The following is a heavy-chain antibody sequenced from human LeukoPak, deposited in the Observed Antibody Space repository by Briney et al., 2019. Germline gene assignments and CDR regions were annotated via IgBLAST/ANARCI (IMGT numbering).Heavy chain of an antibody. J-gene: IGHJ4*02. Sequence: ASVKVSCKASGYTFTSYDINWVRQATGQGLEWMGWMNPNSGNTGYAQKFQGRVTMTRNTSISTAYMELSSLRSEDTAVYYCAREGGEMATIRNWGQGTLVTVSS. D-gene: IGHD5-24*01. CDR1: GYTFTSYD. V-gene: IGHV1-8*01. CDR3: AREGGEMATIRN. CDR2: MNPNSGNT.